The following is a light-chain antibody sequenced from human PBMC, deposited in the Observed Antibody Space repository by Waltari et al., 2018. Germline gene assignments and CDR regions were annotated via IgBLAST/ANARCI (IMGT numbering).Light chain of an antibody. CDR1: QNIFYNSNNKHN. V-gene: IGKV4-1*01. Sequence: DIVMTQSPASLAVSLGERATINCKSSQNIFYNSNNKHNLTWYQQKPGQSPNLLMYRAASRGTGVPDRCSGSGSVTDFTLTIISLQAEDVAVYFCQQYYNLQYTFGQGTKVEIK. CDR2: RAA. J-gene: IGKJ2*01. CDR3: QQYYNLQYT.